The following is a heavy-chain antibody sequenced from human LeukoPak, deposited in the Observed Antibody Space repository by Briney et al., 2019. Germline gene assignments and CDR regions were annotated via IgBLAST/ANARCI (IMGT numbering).Heavy chain of an antibody. CDR3: ASGYCGGACQLGGVDM. CDR2: IYNSGNT. V-gene: IGHV4-30-4*07. Sequence: SETLSLTCAVSGGSISSGDYSWSWIRQPPGEGPEWIGFIYNSGNTYYNPSLKSRVTISLDTSGNQFSLKLSSVTAADTAVYYCASGYCGGACQLGGVDMWGQGTMVTVSS. J-gene: IGHJ3*02. D-gene: IGHD2-21*02. CDR1: GGSISSGDYS.